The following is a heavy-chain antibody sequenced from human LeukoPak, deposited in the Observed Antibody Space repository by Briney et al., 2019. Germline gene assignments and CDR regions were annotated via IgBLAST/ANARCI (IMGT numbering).Heavy chain of an antibody. J-gene: IGHJ6*03. CDR3: ASANPILLDYYYYYYMDV. CDR2: ISTSSTTI. Sequence: GGSLRLSCAASGFTFSDSYMSWIRQAPGKGLEWVSYISTSSTTIHYADSVKGRFTISRDNSKNSLYLQMNSLRAEDTAVYYCASANPILLDYYYYYYMDVWGKGTTVTVSS. V-gene: IGHV3-11*04. D-gene: IGHD3-3*01. CDR1: GFTFSDSY.